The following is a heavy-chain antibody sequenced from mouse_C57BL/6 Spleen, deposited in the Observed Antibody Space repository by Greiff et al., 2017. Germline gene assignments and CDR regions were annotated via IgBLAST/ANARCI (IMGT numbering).Heavy chain of an antibody. D-gene: IGHD2-4*01. Sequence: EVKVVESGGGLVQPGGSLKLSCAASGFTFSDYYMYWVRQTPEKRLEWVAYISNGGGSTYYPDTVKGRFTISRDNAKNTLYLQMSRLKSEDTAMYYCARPYYDYAWFAYWGQGTLVTVSA. CDR1: GFTFSDYY. V-gene: IGHV5-12*01. J-gene: IGHJ3*01. CDR2: ISNGGGST. CDR3: ARPYYDYAWFAY.